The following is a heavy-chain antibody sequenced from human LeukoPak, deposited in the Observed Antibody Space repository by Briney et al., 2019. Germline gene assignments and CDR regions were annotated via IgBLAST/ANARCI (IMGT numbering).Heavy chain of an antibody. CDR2: ITYSSGYT. CDR3: AKDPSDLGGSGSNNYFDC. Sequence: PGRSLRLSCAASGFTFSSYDMSWVSQAPGKGLEWVSGITYSSGYTYYADSVKGRFTISRDNSRNTLYLQMNSLRAEDTAVYYCAKDPSDLGGSGSNNYFDCWGQGTLVTVSS. V-gene: IGHV3-23*01. D-gene: IGHD3-10*01. J-gene: IGHJ4*02. CDR1: GFTFSSYD.